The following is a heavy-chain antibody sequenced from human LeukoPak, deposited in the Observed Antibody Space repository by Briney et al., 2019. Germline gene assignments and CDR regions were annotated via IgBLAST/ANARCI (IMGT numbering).Heavy chain of an antibody. CDR3: ARHYYGSGSYYRN. J-gene: IGHJ4*02. D-gene: IGHD3-10*01. V-gene: IGHV4-59*08. CDR1: GGSISSYY. CDR2: IYYSGST. Sequence: PSETLSLTCTVSGGSISSYYWSWIRQPPGKGLEWIGYIYYSGSTNYNPSLKSRVTISVDTSRNQFSLRLSSVTAADTAVYYCARHYYGSGSYYRNWGQGTLVTVSS.